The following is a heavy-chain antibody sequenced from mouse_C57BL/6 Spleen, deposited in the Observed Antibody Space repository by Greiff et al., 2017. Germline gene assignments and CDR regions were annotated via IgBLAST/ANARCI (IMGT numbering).Heavy chain of an antibody. V-gene: IGHV1-39*01. CDR2: INPNYGTT. Sequence: VQLQQSGPELVKPGASVKISCKASGYSFTDYNMNWVKQSNGKSLEWIGVINPNYGTTSYNQKFKGKATLTVDQSSSTAYMQLNSLTSEDSAVYYSARGDRAEGYYAMDYWGQGTSVTVSS. CDR3: ARGDRAEGYYAMDY. CDR1: GYSFTDYN. D-gene: IGHD3-2*01. J-gene: IGHJ4*01.